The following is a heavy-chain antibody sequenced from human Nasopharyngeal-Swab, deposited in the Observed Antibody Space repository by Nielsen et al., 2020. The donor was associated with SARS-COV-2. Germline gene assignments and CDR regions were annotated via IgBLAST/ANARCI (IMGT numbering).Heavy chain of an antibody. V-gene: IGHV3-23*01. Sequence: GESLKISCAASGFTFTNYAMSWVRQAPGRGLEWVAAISGSDYSAYYADSVKGRFTISRDSAKNSLYLQMNNLRAEDTAVYYCARGYCSSGSCYAKHYGMDVWGQGTTVTVSS. CDR2: ISGSDYSA. CDR1: GFTFTNYA. J-gene: IGHJ6*02. CDR3: ARGYCSSGSCYAKHYGMDV. D-gene: IGHD2-15*01.